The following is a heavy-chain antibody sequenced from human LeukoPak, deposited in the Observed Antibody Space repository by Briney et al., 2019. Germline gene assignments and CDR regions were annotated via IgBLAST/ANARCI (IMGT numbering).Heavy chain of an antibody. CDR3: ARWWTRRDVIAAAVNPFDY. CDR2: INPSGGST. D-gene: IGHD6-13*01. Sequence: ASVKVSCKASGYTFTSYYMHWVRQAPGQGLEWMGIINPSGGSTSYAQKFQGRVTMTRDTSTSTVYMELSSLRSEDTAVYYCARWWTRRDVIAAAVNPFDYWGQGALVTVSS. V-gene: IGHV1-46*01. CDR1: GYTFTSYY. J-gene: IGHJ4*02.